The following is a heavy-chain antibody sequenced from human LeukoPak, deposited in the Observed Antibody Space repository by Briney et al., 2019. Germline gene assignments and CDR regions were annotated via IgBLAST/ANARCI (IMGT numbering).Heavy chain of an antibody. Sequence: PGGSLRLSCAASGFTFSNYAMSWVRQAPGKGLEWVAGISGTGGSTHYADSVKGRFTISRDNSKNTVYLQMRNLRAEDTAVYYCTEAGIAAAGGDYWGQGTLVTVSS. J-gene: IGHJ4*02. CDR2: ISGTGGST. D-gene: IGHD6-13*01. CDR1: GFTFSNYA. V-gene: IGHV3-23*01. CDR3: TEAGIAAAGGDY.